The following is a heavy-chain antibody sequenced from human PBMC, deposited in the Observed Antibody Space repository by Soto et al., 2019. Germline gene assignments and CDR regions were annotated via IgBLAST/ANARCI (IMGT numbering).Heavy chain of an antibody. Sequence: PGGSLRLSCAASGFTFSSHALSWVRQAPGKGLEWVSAISGTGSSTYYADSVKGRFTISRDNSKNTVLLQLNSLRAEDTAVYYCAKGGVAGYWPYYYGMDVWGQGTTVTVSS. V-gene: IGHV3-23*01. D-gene: IGHD6-19*01. J-gene: IGHJ6*02. CDR3: AKGGVAGYWPYYYGMDV. CDR2: ISGTGSST. CDR1: GFTFSSHA.